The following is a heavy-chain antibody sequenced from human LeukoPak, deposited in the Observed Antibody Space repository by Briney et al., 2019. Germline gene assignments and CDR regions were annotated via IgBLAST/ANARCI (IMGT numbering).Heavy chain of an antibody. CDR2: ISNSSSYI. V-gene: IGHV3-21*01. J-gene: IGHJ4*02. D-gene: IGHD3-22*01. CDR3: ARDFLYRGYYAPIDY. CDR1: GFTFSSYS. Sequence: PGGSLRLSCAASGFTFSSYSMNWVRQAPGKGLEWVSSISNSSSYIYYADSVKGRFTICRDNAKNSLYLQMNSLRAEDTAVYYCARDFLYRGYYAPIDYWGQGTLVTVSS.